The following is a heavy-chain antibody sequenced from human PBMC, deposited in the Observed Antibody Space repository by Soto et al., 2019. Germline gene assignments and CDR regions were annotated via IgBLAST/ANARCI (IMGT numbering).Heavy chain of an antibody. V-gene: IGHV1-18*01. Sequence: QVQLVQSGAEVKKPGASVKVSCKASGYTFTTYGSSWVRQGPGQGLEWMGWISAYNANTKYEQKLQGRVTMTTDTSTSTAYMELRILTSDATAVYYCARDSPPVDYWGQGTLVTVSS. CDR3: ARDSPPVDY. CDR2: ISAYNANT. J-gene: IGHJ4*02. CDR1: GYTFTTYG.